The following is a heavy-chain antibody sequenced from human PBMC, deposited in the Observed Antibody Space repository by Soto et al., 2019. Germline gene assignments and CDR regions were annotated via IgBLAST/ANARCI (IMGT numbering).Heavy chain of an antibody. D-gene: IGHD2-8*01. CDR2: IYYSGST. CDR1: GGSIRSSY. V-gene: IGHV4-59*01. Sequence: PSETLSLTCTFTGGSIRSSYRSWIRQPPGKGLEWIGYIYYSGSTNYNPSLKSRVTISVDTSKNQFSLKLSSVTAADTAVYYCARDRNGEQFWGQGTLVTVS. CDR3: ARDRNGEQF. J-gene: IGHJ4*02.